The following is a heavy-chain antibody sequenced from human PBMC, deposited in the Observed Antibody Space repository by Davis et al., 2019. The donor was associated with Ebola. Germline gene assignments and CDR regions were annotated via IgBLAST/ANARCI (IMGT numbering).Heavy chain of an antibody. D-gene: IGHD6-6*01. CDR2: IDGSGVRT. CDR3: AKDGTSSRGSHAFDI. CDR1: GFTFSTYA. V-gene: IGHV3-23*01. J-gene: IGHJ3*02. Sequence: GESLKISCAASGFTFSTYANSWVRQAPGKGLEWVSTIDGSGVRTYYADSVKGRFTISRDNSKNTLYLQLNSLRADDTAVYYCAKDGTSSRGSHAFDIWGQGTMVTVSS.